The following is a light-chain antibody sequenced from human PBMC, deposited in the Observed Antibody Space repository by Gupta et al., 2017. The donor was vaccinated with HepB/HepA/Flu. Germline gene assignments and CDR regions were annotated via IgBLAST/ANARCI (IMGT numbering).Light chain of an antibody. Sequence: ENVLPQSPAPLSLSPGERATLSCGASQSVRSNYLARHQHEPGQGPRLLIYGASATGTRIRDRFSGCGSGTAFTLSIIRLEPEAFAVYYCYQEGSSPWTFGPGTKVEIK. CDR2: GAS. V-gene: IGKV3-20*01. J-gene: IGKJ1*01. CDR3: YQEGSSPWT. CDR1: QSVRSNY.